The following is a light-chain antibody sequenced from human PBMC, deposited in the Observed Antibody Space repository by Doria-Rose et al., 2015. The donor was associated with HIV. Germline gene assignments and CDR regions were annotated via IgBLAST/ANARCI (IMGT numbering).Light chain of an antibody. CDR3: QQYGSSPTT. CDR1: QSVSRSY. CDR2: GAS. J-gene: IGKJ5*01. V-gene: IGKV3-20*01. Sequence: EIVMTQSPGTLSLSPGERATLSCRASQSVSRSYLAWYQQKPGLAPRLLIYGASSRATGIPDRFSGSGSGTDFTLIISRLEPEDFGVYYCQQYGSSPTTFGQGTRLEIK.